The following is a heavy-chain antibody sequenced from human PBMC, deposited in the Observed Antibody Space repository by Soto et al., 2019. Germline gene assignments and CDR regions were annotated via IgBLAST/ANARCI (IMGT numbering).Heavy chain of an antibody. V-gene: IGHV1-3*01. CDR1: GYTFTSFA. J-gene: IGHJ4*02. Sequence: ASVKVSCKASGYTFTSFAVYWVRQAPGQRLEWMGWINAGNGNTKYSQKFQGRVTITRDTSASTAYMELSSLRSEDTAVYYCARDLWSILVSHSGSLCYWGQGTQVTSPQ. CDR2: INAGNGNT. D-gene: IGHD2-2*01. CDR3: ARDLWSILVSHSGSLCY.